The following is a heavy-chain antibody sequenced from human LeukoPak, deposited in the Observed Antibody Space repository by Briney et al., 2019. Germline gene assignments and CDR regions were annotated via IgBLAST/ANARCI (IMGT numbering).Heavy chain of an antibody. CDR1: GFIFINYD. CDR2: ISPSGATI. V-gene: IGHV3-48*02. CDR3: ARSVGGTAADLDY. J-gene: IGHJ4*02. D-gene: IGHD1-26*01. Sequence: GSLRLSCAASGFIFINYDMNWVRQAPGKGLEWVSYISPSGATISYADSVKGRFTISRDKAKNSLYLQMNSLRDDDTAVYYCARSVGGTAADLDYWGQGTLVTVSS.